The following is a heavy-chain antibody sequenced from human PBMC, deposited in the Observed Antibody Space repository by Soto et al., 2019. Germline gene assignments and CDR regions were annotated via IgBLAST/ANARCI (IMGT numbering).Heavy chain of an antibody. CDR3: ARGDIVVVVAATGGAFDI. V-gene: IGHV5-51*01. D-gene: IGHD2-15*01. CDR2: IYPGDSDT. J-gene: IGHJ3*02. Sequence: GESLKISGKGSGYSFTSYWIGWVRQMPGKGLEWMGIIYPGDSDTRYSPSFQGQVTISADKSISTAYLQWSSLKASDTAMYYCARGDIVVVVAATGGAFDIWGQGTMVTVSS. CDR1: GYSFTSYW.